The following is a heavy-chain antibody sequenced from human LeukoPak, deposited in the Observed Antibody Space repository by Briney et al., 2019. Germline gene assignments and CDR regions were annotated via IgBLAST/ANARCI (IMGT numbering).Heavy chain of an antibody. D-gene: IGHD3-10*01. CDR1: GFTFSSYS. V-gene: IGHV3-21*01. CDR2: ISSSSSYI. CDR3: ARTPWGVRGVGYYFDY. J-gene: IGHJ4*02. Sequence: GGSLRLSCAASGFTFSSYSMNWVRQAPGKGVEWVSSISSSSSYIYYADSVKGRFTISRDNAKNSLYLQMNSLRAEDTAVYYCARTPWGVRGVGYYFDYWGQGTLVTVSS.